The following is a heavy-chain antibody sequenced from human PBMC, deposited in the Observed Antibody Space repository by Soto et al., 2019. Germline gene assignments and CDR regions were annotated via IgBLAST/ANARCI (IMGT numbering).Heavy chain of an antibody. CDR1: GFSLSTSGVG. D-gene: IGHD3-22*01. V-gene: IGHV2-5*02. CDR3: AHRRRYYDSSGYYYLDY. J-gene: IGHJ4*02. Sequence: QITLKESGPTLVKPTQTLTLTCTFSGFSLSTSGVGVGWIRQPPGKALEWLALIYWDDDKRYSPSLKSRLTIPXDXSXNXXVLTMTNMDPVDTATYYCAHRRRYYDSSGYYYLDYWGQGTLVTVSS. CDR2: IYWDDDK.